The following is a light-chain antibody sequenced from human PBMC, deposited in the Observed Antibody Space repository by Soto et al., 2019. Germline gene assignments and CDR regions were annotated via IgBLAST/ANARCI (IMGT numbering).Light chain of an antibody. V-gene: IGKV1-6*01. CDR2: AAS. CDR3: LQDYNYPLT. Sequence: AIQMTQSPSSLSASVGDRVTINCRASQGIRNDLGWYQQKPGKAPKLLIYAASSLQSGVPSRFSGSGSGTDFTLTTSSLQPEDFATYYCLQDYNYPLTFGGGTKVDI. J-gene: IGKJ4*01. CDR1: QGIRND.